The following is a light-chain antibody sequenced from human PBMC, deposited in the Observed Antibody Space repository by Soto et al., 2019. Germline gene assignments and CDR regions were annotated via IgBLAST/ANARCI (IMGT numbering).Light chain of an antibody. J-gene: IGKJ3*01. CDR1: QDISSW. CDR2: GAS. CDR3: QQANTFPFT. Sequence: DMQMTQSPSAVSASVGDRVTITCRASQDISSWLAWYQQKPGKAPKLLIFGASSLQGGIPSRFSGSGFGTDFTLTISSLQPEDSATYYCQQANTFPFTFGPGTKVDIK. V-gene: IGKV1-12*01.